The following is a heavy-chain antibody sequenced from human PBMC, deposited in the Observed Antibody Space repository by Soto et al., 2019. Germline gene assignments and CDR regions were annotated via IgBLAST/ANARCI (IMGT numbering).Heavy chain of an antibody. J-gene: IGHJ5*02. Sequence: GGSLRLSCADSGFTFSSYGMHWVRQAPGKGLEWVAVISYDGSNKYYADSVKGRFTISRDNSKNTLYLQMNSLRAEDTAVYYCAKDRFRSDYYDSSGYMGFDPWGQGTLVTVSS. V-gene: IGHV3-30*18. CDR3: AKDRFRSDYYDSSGYMGFDP. CDR2: ISYDGSNK. CDR1: GFTFSSYG. D-gene: IGHD3-22*01.